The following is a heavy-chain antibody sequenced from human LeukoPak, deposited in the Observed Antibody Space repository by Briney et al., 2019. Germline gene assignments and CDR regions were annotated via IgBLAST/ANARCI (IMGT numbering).Heavy chain of an antibody. V-gene: IGHV4-59*01. CDR2: IYYSGST. CDR1: GGXINSYY. D-gene: IGHD5-24*01. CDR3: ARARDGHINNWFDP. Sequence: SETLFLTCTVSGGXINSYYCSWIRQPPGKGLEWIGYIYYSGSTEYNPSLKSRVAISVDTSKNQSSLKMSSVTAADTAVYYCARARDGHINNWFDPWGQGTLVTVSS. J-gene: IGHJ5*02.